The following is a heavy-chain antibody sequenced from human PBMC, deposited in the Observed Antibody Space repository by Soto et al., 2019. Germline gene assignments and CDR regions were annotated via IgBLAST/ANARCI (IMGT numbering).Heavy chain of an antibody. J-gene: IGHJ6*02. D-gene: IGHD6-19*01. V-gene: IGHV4-34*01. CDR2: INHSGST. CDR3: ARGRYSSGWGRAGYYYYYGMDV. Sequence: PSETLSLTCAVYGGSFSGYYWSWIRQPPGKGLEWIGEINHSGSTNYNPSLKSRVTISVDTSKNQFSLKLSSVTAADTAVYYCARGRYSSGWGRAGYYYYYGMDVWGQGTTVTVSS. CDR1: GGSFSGYY.